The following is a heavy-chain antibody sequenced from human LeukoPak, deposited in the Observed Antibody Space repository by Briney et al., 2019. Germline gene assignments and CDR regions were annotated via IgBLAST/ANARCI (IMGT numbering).Heavy chain of an antibody. Sequence: SETLSLTCTVSGGSISSGSYYWSWIRQPAGKGLEWIGRIYTSGSTNYNPSLKSRVTISVDTSKNQFSLKLSSVTAADTAVYYCASLTIFGVVTAFDIWGQGTMVTVSS. D-gene: IGHD3-3*01. V-gene: IGHV4-61*02. CDR3: ASLTIFGVVTAFDI. CDR2: IYTSGST. CDR1: GGSISSGSYY. J-gene: IGHJ3*02.